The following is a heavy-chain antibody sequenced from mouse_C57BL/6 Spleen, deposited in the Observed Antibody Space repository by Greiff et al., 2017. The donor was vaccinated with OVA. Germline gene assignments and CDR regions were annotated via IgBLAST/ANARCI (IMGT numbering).Heavy chain of an antibody. V-gene: IGHV1-82*01. D-gene: IGHD1-1*02. J-gene: IGHJ2*01. Sequence: QVQLKESGPELVKPGASVKISCKASGYAFSSSWMNWVKQRPGKGLEWIGRIYPGDGDTNYNGKFKGKATLTADKSSSTAYMQLSSLTSEDSAVYFCARGGYLDYWGQGTTLTVSS. CDR3: ARGGYLDY. CDR1: GYAFSSSW. CDR2: IYPGDGDT.